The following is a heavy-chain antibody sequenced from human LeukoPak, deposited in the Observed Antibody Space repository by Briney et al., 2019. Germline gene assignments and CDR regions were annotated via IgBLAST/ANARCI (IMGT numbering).Heavy chain of an antibody. V-gene: IGHV3-21*01. Sequence: GGSLRLSCAASGFTFSSYSMNWVRQAPGKGLEWVSSISSSSSYIYYADSVKGRFTISRDNAKNSLYLQMNSLRAEDTAVYYCARGGGQLWLFDYWGQGTLVTVSS. CDR2: ISSSSSYI. CDR1: GFTFSSYS. D-gene: IGHD5-18*01. CDR3: ARGGGQLWLFDY. J-gene: IGHJ4*02.